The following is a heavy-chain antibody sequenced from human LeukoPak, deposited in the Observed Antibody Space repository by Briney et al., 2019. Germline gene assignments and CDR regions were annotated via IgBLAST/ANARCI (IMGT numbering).Heavy chain of an antibody. D-gene: IGHD3-22*01. V-gene: IGHV3-23*01. CDR3: AKTPFTMIVVAHDY. CDR1: GFTFSSYA. CDR2: ISGSGGST. Sequence: GGSLRLSCAASGFTFSSYAMSWVRQAPGKGLEWVSAISGSGGSTYYADSVKGRFTISRDNSKDTLYLQMNSLRAEDTAVYYCAKTPFTMIVVAHDYWGQGTLVTVSS. J-gene: IGHJ4*02.